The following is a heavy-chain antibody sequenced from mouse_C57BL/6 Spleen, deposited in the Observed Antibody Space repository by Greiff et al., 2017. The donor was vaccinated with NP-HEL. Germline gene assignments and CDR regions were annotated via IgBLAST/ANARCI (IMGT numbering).Heavy chain of an antibody. V-gene: IGHV10-1*01. CDR2: IRSKSNNYAT. CDR1: GFSFNTYA. CDR3: VRHGGNSAMDY. Sequence: EVQGVESGGGLVQPKGSLKLSCAASGFSFNTYAMNWVRQAPGKGLEWVARIRSKSNNYATYYADSVKDRFTISRDDSESMLYLQMNNLKTEDTAMYYCVRHGGNSAMDYWGRGTSVTVSS. J-gene: IGHJ4*01.